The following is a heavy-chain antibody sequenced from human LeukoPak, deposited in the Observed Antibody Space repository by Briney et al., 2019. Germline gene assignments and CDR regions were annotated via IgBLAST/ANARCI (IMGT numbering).Heavy chain of an antibody. CDR1: GITVGSSY. CDR2: IFAGGNT. V-gene: IGHV3-66*02. Sequence: GGSLRLSCAASGITVGSSYMIWVRQAPGKGLEWVSVIFAGGNTYYSDSVQGRFTISRVNSKNMVYLQMNSLRPEDTAIYYCARASSYRFDPWGQGTLVTVSS. CDR3: ARASSYRFDP. J-gene: IGHJ5*02. D-gene: IGHD2-21*01.